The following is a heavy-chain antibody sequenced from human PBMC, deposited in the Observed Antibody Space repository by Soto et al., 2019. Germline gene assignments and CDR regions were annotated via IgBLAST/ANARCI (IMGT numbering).Heavy chain of an antibody. Sequence: ASVKVSCKASGYTFTNYGINWVRQAPGQGLEWLGWVSAYNGERRYAQRVQARVIMTTDTSTTTAYMELRSLRSDDTAVYYCALGRDYGDYMGAFDIWGQGTMVTVSS. CDR2: VSAYNGER. D-gene: IGHD4-17*01. V-gene: IGHV1-18*01. J-gene: IGHJ3*02. CDR1: GYTFTNYG. CDR3: ALGRDYGDYMGAFDI.